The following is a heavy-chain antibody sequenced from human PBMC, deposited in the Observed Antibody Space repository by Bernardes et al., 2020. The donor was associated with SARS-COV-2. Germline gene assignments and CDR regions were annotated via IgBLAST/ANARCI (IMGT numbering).Heavy chain of an antibody. CDR3: ARDGVILTGYYPRGWFDP. Sequence: ASVKVSCKASGYTFTNYGISWVRQAPGQGLEWMGWISAYNGNTNYAQKLQGRVTMTTDTSTRTAYMELRSLRSDDTAVYYCARDGVILTGYYPRGWFDPWGQGTLVTVSS. J-gene: IGHJ5*02. D-gene: IGHD3-9*01. CDR2: ISAYNGNT. V-gene: IGHV1-18*01. CDR1: GYTFTNYG.